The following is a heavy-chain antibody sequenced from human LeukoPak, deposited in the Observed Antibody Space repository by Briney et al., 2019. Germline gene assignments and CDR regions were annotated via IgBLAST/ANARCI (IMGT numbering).Heavy chain of an antibody. J-gene: IGHJ4*02. CDR3: ARSIPETYSSGWYHDY. CDR1: GFTVSSNY. V-gene: IGHV3-53*01. Sequence: GSLRLSCAASGFTVSSNYMSWVRQAPGKGLEWVSVIYSGGSTYYADSVKGRFIISRDNSKNTLYLQMNSLRAEDTAVYYCARSIPETYSSGWYHDYWGQGTLVTVSS. CDR2: IYSGGST. D-gene: IGHD6-19*01.